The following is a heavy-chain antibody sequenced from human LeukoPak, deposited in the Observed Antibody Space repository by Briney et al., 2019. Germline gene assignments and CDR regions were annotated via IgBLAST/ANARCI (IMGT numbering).Heavy chain of an antibody. CDR3: ARSRITIFGVVIPKVGVDY. CDR1: GFAFSSYA. V-gene: IGHV3-30-3*01. CDR2: ISYDGSNK. Sequence: GGSLRLSCAASGFAFSSYAMHWVRQAPGKGLEWVAVISYDGSNKYYADSVKGRFTISRDNSKNTLYLQMNSLRAEDTAVYYCARSRITIFGVVIPKVGVDYWGQGTLVTVSS. D-gene: IGHD3-3*01. J-gene: IGHJ4*02.